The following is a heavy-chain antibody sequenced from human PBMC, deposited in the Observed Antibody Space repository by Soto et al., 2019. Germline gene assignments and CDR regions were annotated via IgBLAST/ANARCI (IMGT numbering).Heavy chain of an antibody. J-gene: IGHJ4*02. V-gene: IGHV1-18*01. CDR1: GYIFTTYG. D-gene: IGHD1-1*01. CDR2: ISAHNGNT. Sequence: QVHLVQSGAEVKKPGASVKVSCKVSGYIFTTYGITWVRQAPGQGLEWMGWISAHNGNTNYAQKLQGRVTVTRDTSTSTAYMELRKLISYDTAVYYCARGRYGDYWGQGALVTVSS. CDR3: ARGRYGDY.